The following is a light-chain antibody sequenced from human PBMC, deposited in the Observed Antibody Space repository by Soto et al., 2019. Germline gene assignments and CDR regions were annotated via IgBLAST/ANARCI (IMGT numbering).Light chain of an antibody. Sequence: DIQMTQSPSSVSASVGDRVTITCLASQDIDSWLAWYQQKPGKAPKLLIYAASSLQSGVPSRFSGSGSGTDFTFTISSLQPEDFATYYCQQGNSFPWTFGQGTKVDIK. CDR3: QQGNSFPWT. CDR2: AAS. J-gene: IGKJ1*01. V-gene: IGKV1-12*01. CDR1: QDIDSW.